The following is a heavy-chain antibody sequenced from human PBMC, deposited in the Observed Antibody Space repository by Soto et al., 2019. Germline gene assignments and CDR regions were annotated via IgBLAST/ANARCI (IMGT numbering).Heavy chain of an antibody. Sequence: QVQLQESGPGLVKPSETLSLTCTVSGGSVSSGSYYWSWIRQPPGKGLEWIGYIYYSGSTNYNPSLKSRVTISVDTSKNQFSLKLSSVTAADTAVYYCARSLRRDFDYWGQGTLVTVSS. CDR1: GGSVSSGSYY. CDR2: IYYSGST. J-gene: IGHJ4*02. CDR3: ARSLRRDFDY. D-gene: IGHD5-12*01. V-gene: IGHV4-61*01.